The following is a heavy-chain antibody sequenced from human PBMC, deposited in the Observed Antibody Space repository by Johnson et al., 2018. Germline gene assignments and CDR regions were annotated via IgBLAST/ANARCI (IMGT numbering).Heavy chain of an antibody. CDR1: GLTFTNYP. CDR3: AKTLDV. Sequence: QVRLVQSGGGLVEPGGSLRLSCAASGLTFTNYPMHWVRQAPGKGLAWVAVISNYGSNHYYAASVKGRFLISRDNSKDTLYLQMNSRRAEDTAVYYCAKTLDVWGQGTRVTVSS. V-gene: IGHV3-30-3*01. CDR2: ISNYGSNH. J-gene: IGHJ6*02.